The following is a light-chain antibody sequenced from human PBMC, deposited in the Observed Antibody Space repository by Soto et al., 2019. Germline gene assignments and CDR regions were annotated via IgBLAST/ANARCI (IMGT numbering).Light chain of an antibody. J-gene: IGKJ3*01. CDR3: PQSYSTPFT. Sequence: DIQMTQSPSSLSASVGDRVTITCRASQSISSYLNWYQQKPGKAPKLLIYAASSLQSGVPSRFSGSGSGTDFTLTISSLQPEDFATYYCPQSYSTPFTFGPGTKVYIK. CDR1: QSISSY. V-gene: IGKV1-39*01. CDR2: AAS.